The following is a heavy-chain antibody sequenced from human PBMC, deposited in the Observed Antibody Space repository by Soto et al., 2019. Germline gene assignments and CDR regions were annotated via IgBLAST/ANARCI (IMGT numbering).Heavy chain of an antibody. Sequence: EVQLVESGGGLVQPGGSLSLSCAASGFTFSSYCMNWLLQAPGSGLERVANIKPDGTETDYVDSVKGRFTISRDNAKNSLYLNMTSLRAEDTAVYYCTRGGTQTWLQEYLGKGTLVTVSS. CDR1: GFTFSSYC. CDR3: TRGGTQTWLQEY. D-gene: IGHD5-12*01. V-gene: IGHV3-7*01. J-gene: IGHJ4*02. CDR2: IKPDGTET.